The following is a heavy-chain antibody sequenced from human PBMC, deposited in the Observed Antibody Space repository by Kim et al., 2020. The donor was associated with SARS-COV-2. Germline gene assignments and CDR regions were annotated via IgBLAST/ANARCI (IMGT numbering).Heavy chain of an antibody. J-gene: IGHJ3*02. CDR2: VFYSGNT. Sequence: SETLSLTCTVSGDSMSSYYWSWIRQPPGKGLEWLGYVFYSGNTNYNPSLKSRVTISVDTSKNQFSLKLSSVTAADTAVYYCARHGPTGTTHDAFDIWGQGTMVTVSS. V-gene: IGHV4-59*08. CDR1: GDSMSSYY. CDR3: ARHGPTGTTHDAFDI. D-gene: IGHD1-1*01.